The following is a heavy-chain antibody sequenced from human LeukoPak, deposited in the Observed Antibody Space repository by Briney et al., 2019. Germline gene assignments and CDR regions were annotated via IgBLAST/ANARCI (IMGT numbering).Heavy chain of an antibody. CDR2: ISGSSTYI. CDR1: GFTFSSYS. J-gene: IGHJ4*02. D-gene: IGHD2-21*02. CDR3: ARADSLDY. V-gene: IGHV3-21*01. Sequence: GGSLRPSCAASGFTFSSYSMSWVRQAPGKGLEWVSSISGSSTYIYYVDSVKGRFTVSRDNAKNSLYLQMNSLRAEDTAVYYCARADSLDYWGQGTLVTVSS.